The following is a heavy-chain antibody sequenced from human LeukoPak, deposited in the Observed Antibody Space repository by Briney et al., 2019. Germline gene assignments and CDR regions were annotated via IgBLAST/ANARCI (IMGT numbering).Heavy chain of an antibody. CDR2: IGAAGDT. J-gene: IGHJ4*02. CDR1: GFTFSTYD. V-gene: IGHV3-13*01. Sequence: GGSLRLPCVASGFTFSTYDMHWVRQVTGKGLEWVSSIGAAGDTDYPASVKGRFTISRENAKNSLYLQMNSLRAGDTAVYYCVRAGTYYYGSGAFDSWGQGTLVTVSS. D-gene: IGHD3-10*01. CDR3: VRAGTYYYGSGAFDS.